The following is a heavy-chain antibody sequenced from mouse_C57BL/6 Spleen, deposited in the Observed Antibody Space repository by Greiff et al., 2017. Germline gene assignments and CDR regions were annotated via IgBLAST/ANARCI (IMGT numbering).Heavy chain of an antibody. D-gene: IGHD1-2*01. J-gene: IGHJ4*01. CDR2: IDPSDSYT. V-gene: IGHV1-69*01. CDR1: GYTFTSYW. Sequence: QVQLQQSGAELVMPGASVKLSCKASGYTFTSYWMHWVKQRPGQGLEWIGEIDPSDSYTNYNQKFKGKSTLTVDKSSSTAYMQLSSLTSEDSAVYYCARHYYGAMDYWGQGTSVTVSS. CDR3: ARHYYGAMDY.